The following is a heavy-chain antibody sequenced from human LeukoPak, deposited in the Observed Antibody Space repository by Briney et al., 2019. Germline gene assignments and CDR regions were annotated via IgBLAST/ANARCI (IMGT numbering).Heavy chain of an antibody. CDR3: ARGGYGYYYYYYYMDV. Sequence: ASVKVSCKASGYTFTSYDINWVRQATGQGLEGRGWMNPNSGNTGYAQKFQGRVTITRNTSISTAYMELSSLRSEDTAVYYCARGGYGYYYYYYYMDVWGKGTTVTVSS. D-gene: IGHD5-12*01. V-gene: IGHV1-8*03. CDR2: MNPNSGNT. CDR1: GYTFTSYD. J-gene: IGHJ6*03.